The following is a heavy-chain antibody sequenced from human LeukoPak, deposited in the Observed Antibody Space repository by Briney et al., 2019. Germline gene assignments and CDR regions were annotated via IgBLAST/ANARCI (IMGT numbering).Heavy chain of an antibody. CDR1: GFTFSSYW. CDR3: VVGIKPLSYHFFDY. V-gene: IGHV3-74*01. D-gene: IGHD3-3*01. Sequence: PGGSLRLSCAASGFTFSSYWMHWVRQAPGKGLVWVSRINSDGSSTSYADSVKGRFTLSRDNAKNTLYLQMNSLRVEDTAVYYCVVGIKPLSYHFFDYWGQGALVTVSS. J-gene: IGHJ4*02. CDR2: INSDGSST.